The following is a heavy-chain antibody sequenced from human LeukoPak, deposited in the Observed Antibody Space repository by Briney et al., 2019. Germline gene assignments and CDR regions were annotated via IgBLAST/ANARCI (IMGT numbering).Heavy chain of an antibody. D-gene: IGHD5-12*01. CDR3: ARVNPDSGYDLDY. CDR1: GGTFSSYA. Sequence: ASVKVSCKASGGTFSSYAISWVRQAPGQGLEWMGWISTYNGNTDYAQKLQGRVTMTTDTSTSTAYMELRSLRSDDTAVYYCARVNPDSGYDLDYWGQGTLVTVSS. V-gene: IGHV1-18*01. CDR2: ISTYNGNT. J-gene: IGHJ4*02.